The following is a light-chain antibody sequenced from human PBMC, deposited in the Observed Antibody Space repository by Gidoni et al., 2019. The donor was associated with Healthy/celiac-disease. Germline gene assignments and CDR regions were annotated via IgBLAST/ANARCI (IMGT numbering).Light chain of an antibody. V-gene: IGLV1-40*01. CDR1: SSNIGAGYD. Sequence: QSVLTQPPSVSGAPGQRVTIPCTGSSSNIGAGYDVNWYQQLPGTAPKLLIYGNSNRPSGVPDRFSGSKSGTSASLAITGLQAEDEADYYCQSYDSSLSGPVFGGGTKLTVL. CDR3: QSYDSSLSGPV. J-gene: IGLJ2*01. CDR2: GNS.